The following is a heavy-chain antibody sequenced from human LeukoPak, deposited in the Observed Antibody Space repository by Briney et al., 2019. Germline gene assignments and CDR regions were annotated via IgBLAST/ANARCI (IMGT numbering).Heavy chain of an antibody. CDR3: ARGVRSYYDRSGYPDAFDI. J-gene: IGHJ3*02. D-gene: IGHD3-22*01. CDR2: IGAAGDT. CDR1: GFTFSTYD. Sequence: GGSLRLSCAASGFTFSTYDMHWVRQATGKGLEWVSAIGAAGDTYYPDSVKGRFTISRENAKHSLYLQMNSLRAGDTSVYYCARGVRSYYDRSGYPDAFDIWGQGTMVTVSS. V-gene: IGHV3-13*04.